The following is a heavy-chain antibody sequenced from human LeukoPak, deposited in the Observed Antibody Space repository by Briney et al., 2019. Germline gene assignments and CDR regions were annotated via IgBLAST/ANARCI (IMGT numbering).Heavy chain of an antibody. CDR1: GFTFSSYW. CDR2: IKQDGSEK. V-gene: IGHV3-7*01. Sequence: PGGSLRLSCAASGFTFSSYWMSWVRQAPGKGLEWVANIKQDGSEKYYVDSVKGRFTISRDNAKNSLYLQMNSLRAEDTAVYYCASRMDIYDYVREATGGFDYWGQGTLVTVSS. CDR3: ASRMDIYDYVREATGGFDY. D-gene: IGHD3-16*01. J-gene: IGHJ4*02.